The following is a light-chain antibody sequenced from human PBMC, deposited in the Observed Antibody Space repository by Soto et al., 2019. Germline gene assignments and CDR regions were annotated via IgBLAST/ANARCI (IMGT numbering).Light chain of an antibody. CDR3: QQYYSTPLT. CDR1: QSVSSN. CDR2: GAS. J-gene: IGKJ4*01. V-gene: IGKV3-15*01. Sequence: EIVMRQSPATLSLSPGERATLSCRASQSVSSNLAWYQQKPGQAPRLLIYGASTRATGIPVRFSGSGSGTDFTLTISSLQAEDVAVHYCQQYYSTPLTFGGGTKVDIK.